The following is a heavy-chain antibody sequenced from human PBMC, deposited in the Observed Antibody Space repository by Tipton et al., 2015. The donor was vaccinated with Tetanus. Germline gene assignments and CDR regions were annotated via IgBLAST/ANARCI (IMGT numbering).Heavy chain of an antibody. D-gene: IGHD4-17*01. CDR2: IYYTGST. CDR1: GASSTSGDYY. V-gene: IGHV4-39*01. Sequence: TLSLTCTVSGASSTSGDYYWAWIRQPPGKGPEWIGSIYYTGSTHYNPSLKSRVTISEDTSKNQFSLKLSSVIAADTAVYYCARGPTATSDYWGQGTLVTVSS. J-gene: IGHJ4*02. CDR3: ARGPTATSDY.